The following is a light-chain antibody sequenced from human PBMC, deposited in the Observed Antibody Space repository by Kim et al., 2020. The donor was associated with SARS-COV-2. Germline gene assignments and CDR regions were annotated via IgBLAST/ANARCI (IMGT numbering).Light chain of an antibody. CDR1: ENVGGY. CDR2: GAS. J-gene: IGKJ1*01. Sequence: PEERATLSCRAIENVGGYLCWYQQKPGQPPRLLIYGASTRATGIPARFSGTGSGTEFTLTISSLQSEDFAVYYCQYYTNWPRSWTFGQGTKVDIK. CDR3: QYYTNWPRSWT. V-gene: IGKV3-15*01.